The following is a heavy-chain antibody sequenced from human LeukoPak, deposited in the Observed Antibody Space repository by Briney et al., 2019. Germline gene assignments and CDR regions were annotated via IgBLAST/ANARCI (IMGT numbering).Heavy chain of an antibody. CDR3: ARDRDSSGWYEGFDY. Sequence: GGSLRLSCAASGFTFSSSAMHWVRQAPDKGLEWVAVISYDGSNKYYADSVKGRFTISRDNSKNTLYLQMNSLRADYTAVYYCARDRDSSGWYEGFDYWGQGTLVTVSS. CDR1: GFTFSSSA. J-gene: IGHJ4*02. CDR2: ISYDGSNK. V-gene: IGHV3-30-3*01. D-gene: IGHD6-19*01.